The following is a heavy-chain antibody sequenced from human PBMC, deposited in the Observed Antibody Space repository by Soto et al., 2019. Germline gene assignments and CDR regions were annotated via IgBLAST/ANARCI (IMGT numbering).Heavy chain of an antibody. D-gene: IGHD1-1*01. Sequence: SETLSLTCTVSGGSISSYYWSWIRQPPGKGLEWIGYIYYSGSTNYNPSLKSRVTISVDTSKNQFSLKLSSVTAADTAVYYCAKGGIWNDFDYWGQGTLVTVSS. CDR1: GGSISSYY. CDR3: AKGGIWNDFDY. CDR2: IYYSGST. J-gene: IGHJ4*02. V-gene: IGHV4-59*01.